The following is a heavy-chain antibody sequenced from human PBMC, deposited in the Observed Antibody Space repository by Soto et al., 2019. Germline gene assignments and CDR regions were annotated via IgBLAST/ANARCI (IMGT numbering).Heavy chain of an antibody. Sequence: GGSLRLSCAASGFTFSSYSMNWVRQSPGKGLEWVSSISSSSSYIYYADSVKGRFTISRDNAKNSLYLQMNSLRAEDTAVYYCARGQRITIFGVVTNPYYYGMDVWGQGTTVTVSS. D-gene: IGHD3-3*01. CDR3: ARGQRITIFGVVTNPYYYGMDV. CDR1: GFTFSSYS. J-gene: IGHJ6*02. V-gene: IGHV3-21*01. CDR2: ISSSSSYI.